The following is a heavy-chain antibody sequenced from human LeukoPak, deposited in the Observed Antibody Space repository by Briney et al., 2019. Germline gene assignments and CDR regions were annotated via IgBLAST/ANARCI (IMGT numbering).Heavy chain of an antibody. CDR3: ARGSGSYSPFDY. CDR2: IYYSGST. V-gene: IGHV4-39*01. D-gene: IGHD1-26*01. CDR1: GGSISSSSYY. J-gene: IGHJ4*02. Sequence: SETLSLTCTVSGGSISSSSYYWGWIRQPPGKGLEWIGSIYYSGSTYYNLSLKSRVTISVDTSKNQFSLKLSSVTAADTAVYYCARGSGSYSPFDYWGQGTLVTVSS.